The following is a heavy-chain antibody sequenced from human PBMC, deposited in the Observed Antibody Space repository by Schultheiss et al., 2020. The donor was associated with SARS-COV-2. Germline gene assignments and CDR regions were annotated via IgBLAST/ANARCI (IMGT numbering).Heavy chain of an antibody. CDR3: AGGYYDLFQH. Sequence: GESLKISCKASGYTFTSYGISWVRQAPGQGLEWMGWISAYNGNTNYAQKLQGRVTMTTDTPTSTVYMELSSLRSEDTAVYYCAGGYYDLFQHWGQGTLVTVSS. CDR1: GYTFTSYG. V-gene: IGHV1-18*01. J-gene: IGHJ1*01. D-gene: IGHD3-22*01. CDR2: ISAYNGNT.